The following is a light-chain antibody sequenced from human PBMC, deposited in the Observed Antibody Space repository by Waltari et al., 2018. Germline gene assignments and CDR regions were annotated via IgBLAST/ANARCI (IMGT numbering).Light chain of an antibody. J-gene: IGLJ3*02. Sequence: QSALTQPASVSGSPGPSITISCTATSSDIISDNHVSWYQQHPGKAPKVMIYDVNNRPSGVSDRFSGSRSGNTASLTVSGLQAEDEADYYCSSYTSISTWVFGGGTKLTVV. CDR2: DVN. CDR1: SSDIISDNH. V-gene: IGLV2-14*03. CDR3: SSYTSISTWV.